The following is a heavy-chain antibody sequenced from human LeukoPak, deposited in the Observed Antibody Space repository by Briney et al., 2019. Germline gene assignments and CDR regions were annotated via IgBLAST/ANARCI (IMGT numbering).Heavy chain of an antibody. J-gene: IGHJ4*02. V-gene: IGHV4-34*01. CDR1: GGSFSGYY. CDR2: INHSGST. CDR3: ARAGYSSGWYVGY. Sequence: SETLSLTCAVYGGSFSGYYWSWIRQPPGKGLEWIGEINHSGSTNYNPSLKSRVTISVDTSKNQFSPKLSSVTAADTAVYYCARAGYSSGWYVGYWGQGTLVTVSS. D-gene: IGHD6-19*01.